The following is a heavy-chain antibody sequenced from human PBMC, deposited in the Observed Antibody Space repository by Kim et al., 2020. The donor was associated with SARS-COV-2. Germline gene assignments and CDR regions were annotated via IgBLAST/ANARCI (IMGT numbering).Heavy chain of an antibody. V-gene: IGHV1-3*01. Sequence: ASVKVSCKASGYTFTSYAMHWVRQAPGQRLEWMGWINAGNGNTKYSQKFQGRVTITRDTSASTAYMELSSLRSEDTAVYYCARAGYSSGPARDYYYYGMDVWGQGTTVTVSS. CDR1: GYTFTSYA. CDR2: INAGNGNT. D-gene: IGHD6-19*01. J-gene: IGHJ6*02. CDR3: ARAGYSSGPARDYYYYGMDV.